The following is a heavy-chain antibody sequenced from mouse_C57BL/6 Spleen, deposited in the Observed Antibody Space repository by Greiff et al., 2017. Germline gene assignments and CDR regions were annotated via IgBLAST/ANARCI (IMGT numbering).Heavy chain of an antibody. CDR1: GYTFTDYN. CDR2: INPNNGGP. V-gene: IGHV1-18*01. J-gene: IGHJ4*01. Sequence: VQLQQSGPELVKPGASVKIPCKASGYTFTDYNMDWVKQSHGKSLEWIGDINPNNGGPIYNQKFKGKATLTVDKSSSTAYMELRSLTSEDTAVYYCARSYSDYDAMDYWGQGTSVTVSS. D-gene: IGHD2-13*01. CDR3: ARSYSDYDAMDY.